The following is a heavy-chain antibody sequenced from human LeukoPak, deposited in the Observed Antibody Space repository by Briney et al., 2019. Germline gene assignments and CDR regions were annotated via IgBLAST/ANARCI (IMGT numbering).Heavy chain of an antibody. CDR2: ISGSGGST. Sequence: GGSLRLSCAASGFTFSSYAMSWVRQAPGKGLEWVSAISGSGGSTYYADSVKGRFTISRDNSKNTLYLQMNSLRAEDTAVYYCAKGTRYDFWRDSLFDYWGQGTLVTVSS. V-gene: IGHV3-23*01. D-gene: IGHD3-3*01. J-gene: IGHJ4*02. CDR1: GFTFSSYA. CDR3: AKGTRYDFWRDSLFDY.